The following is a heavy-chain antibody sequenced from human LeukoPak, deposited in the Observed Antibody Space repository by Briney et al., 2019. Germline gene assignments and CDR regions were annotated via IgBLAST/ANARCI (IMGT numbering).Heavy chain of an antibody. CDR2: IKEDGSDK. Sequence: GGSLRLSCAASGFTFSSYWMSWVRQAPGKGLEWVANIKEDGSDKYYVDSVKGRFTISRDNAKNSLYLQMNSLRAEDTAVYYCASGYYYDSSGYCHHFDYWGQGTLVTVSS. V-gene: IGHV3-7*01. D-gene: IGHD3-22*01. CDR1: GFTFSSYW. CDR3: ASGYYYDSSGYCHHFDY. J-gene: IGHJ4*02.